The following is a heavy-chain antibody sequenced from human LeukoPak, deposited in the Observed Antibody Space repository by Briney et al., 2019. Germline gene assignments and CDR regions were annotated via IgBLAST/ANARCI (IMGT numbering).Heavy chain of an antibody. J-gene: IGHJ6*04. Sequence: PSETLSLTCTVSGGSISSGSYYWRWIRQPAGKGLEWIGRIYTSGSTNYNPSLKSRVTISVDTSKNQFSLKLSSVTAADTAVYYCARSPGYSYGSKMDVWGKGTTVTVSS. V-gene: IGHV4-61*02. CDR1: GGSISSGSYY. D-gene: IGHD5-18*01. CDR3: ARSPGYSYGSKMDV. CDR2: IYTSGST.